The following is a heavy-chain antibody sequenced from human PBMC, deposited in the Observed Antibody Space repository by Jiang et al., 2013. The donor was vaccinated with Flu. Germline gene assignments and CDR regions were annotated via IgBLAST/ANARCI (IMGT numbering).Heavy chain of an antibody. V-gene: IGHV6-1*01. J-gene: IGHJ4*02. CDR2: TYYRSKWYN. Sequence: QTLSLTCAISGDSVSSNSAAWNWIRQSPSRGLEWLGRTYYRSKWYNDYAVSVKSRITINPDTSKNQFSLQLNSVTPEDTAVYYCARCLAAAGTGSYYFDYWGQGTLVTVSS. D-gene: IGHD6-13*01. CDR3: ARCLAAAGTGSYYFDY. CDR1: GDSVSSNSAA.